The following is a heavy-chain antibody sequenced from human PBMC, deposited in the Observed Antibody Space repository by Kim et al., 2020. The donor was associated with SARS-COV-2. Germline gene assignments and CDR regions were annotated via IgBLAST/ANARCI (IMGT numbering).Heavy chain of an antibody. D-gene: IGHD3-16*02. V-gene: IGHV3-15*01. Sequence: VKGRFTIARDDSKNTLDLQMNSLKTEDTAVYYCTTDRLYDYVWGSYRYEGYWGQGTLVTVSS. J-gene: IGHJ4*02. CDR3: TTDRLYDYVWGSYRYEGY.